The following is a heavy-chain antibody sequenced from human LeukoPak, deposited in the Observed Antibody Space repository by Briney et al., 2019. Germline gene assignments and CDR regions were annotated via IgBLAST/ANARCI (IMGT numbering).Heavy chain of an antibody. Sequence: ASVKVSCKASGGTFSSYAISWVRQAPGQGLEWMGGIIPIFGTANYAQKFQGRVTITTDESTSTAYMELSSLRSEDTAVYYCARDYRAGVYFDLWGRGTLVTVSS. CDR2: IIPIFGTA. J-gene: IGHJ2*01. CDR1: GGTFSSYA. D-gene: IGHD1-26*01. CDR3: ARDYRAGVYFDL. V-gene: IGHV1-69*05.